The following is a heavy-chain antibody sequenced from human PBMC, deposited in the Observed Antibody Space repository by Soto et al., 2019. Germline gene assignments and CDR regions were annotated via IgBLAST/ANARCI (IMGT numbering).Heavy chain of an antibody. CDR1: GGSVSSGSYY. CDR3: ARQGPNFDSESYFPPPEY. CDR2: IYYSGST. J-gene: IGHJ4*02. Sequence: PSETLSLTCTVSGGSVSSGSYYWSWIRQPPGKGLECVGYIYYSGSTNYNPSLKSRVTISVDTSKNQFSLKLSSVTAADTAVFYFARQGPNFDSESYFPPPEYWGQGTLVTVSS. D-gene: IGHD3-10*01. V-gene: IGHV4-61*01.